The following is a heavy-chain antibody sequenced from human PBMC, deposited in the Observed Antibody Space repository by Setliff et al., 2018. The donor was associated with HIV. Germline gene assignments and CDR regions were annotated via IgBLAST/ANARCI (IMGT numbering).Heavy chain of an antibody. J-gene: IGHJ4*02. V-gene: IGHV4-59*01. CDR2: SYYSGSI. CDR1: GGSMTVYY. CDR3: ARGNYYSSGLDF. D-gene: IGHD3-10*01. Sequence: PSENLSLTCTVSGGSMTVYYWTWIRQAPGKGLEWIGNSYYSGSINSNPSLKSRVTILVDPSKRQFSLHLTSVTAADTGVYYCARGNYYSSGLDFWGRGTLVTVSS.